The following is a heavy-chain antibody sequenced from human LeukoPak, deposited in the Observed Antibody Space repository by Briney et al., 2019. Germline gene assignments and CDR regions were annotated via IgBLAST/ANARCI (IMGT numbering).Heavy chain of an antibody. Sequence: SETLSLTCTVSGGSVSSYYWSWIRQPPGKGLEWIGYIYYSGSTNYNPSLKSRVTISVDTSKNQFSLKLSSVTAADTAVYYCARVDSSNWYEYRGYFDYWGQGTLVTVSS. V-gene: IGHV4-59*02. J-gene: IGHJ4*02. CDR1: GGSVSSYY. D-gene: IGHD6-13*01. CDR2: IYYSGST. CDR3: ARVDSSNWYEYRGYFDY.